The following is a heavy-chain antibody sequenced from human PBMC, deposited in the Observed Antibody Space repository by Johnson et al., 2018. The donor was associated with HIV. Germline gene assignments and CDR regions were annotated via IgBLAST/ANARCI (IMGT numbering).Heavy chain of an antibody. CDR2: ISGSGGST. D-gene: IGHD6-19*01. J-gene: IGHJ3*02. CDR3: VRWGSGWSAFDI. CDR1: GFTFSSYA. Sequence: VQLVESGGGLVQPGGSLRLSCAASGFTFSSYAMSWVRQAPGKGLEWVSAISGSGGSTYYADSVKGRFTISIDNGKDSVYLQMSSLRPEDTAVYFCVRWGSGWSAFDIWGKGTMVTVSS. V-gene: IGHV3-23*04.